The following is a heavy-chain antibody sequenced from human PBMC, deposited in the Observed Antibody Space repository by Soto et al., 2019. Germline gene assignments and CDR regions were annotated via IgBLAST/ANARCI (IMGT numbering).Heavy chain of an antibody. CDR1: GGSISSYY. J-gene: IGHJ6*02. D-gene: IGHD3-10*01. CDR2: IYYSGST. CDR3: ARDRYYYGSGRINYYYYGMDV. V-gene: IGHV4-59*01. Sequence: SETLSLTCTVSGGSISSYYWSWIRQPPGKGLEWIGYIYYSGSTNYNPSLKSRVTISVDTSKNQFSLKLSSVTAADTAVYYCARDRYYYGSGRINYYYYGMDVWGQGTTVTVSS.